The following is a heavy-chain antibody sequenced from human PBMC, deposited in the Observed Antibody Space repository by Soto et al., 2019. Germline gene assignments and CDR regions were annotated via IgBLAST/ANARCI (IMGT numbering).Heavy chain of an antibody. CDR3: ARWSSSSTVYYYYGMDV. CDR2: IWYDGSNK. J-gene: IGHJ6*02. D-gene: IGHD6-6*01. V-gene: IGHV3-33*01. CDR1: GFTFSSYG. Sequence: GGSLRLSCAASGFTFSSYGMHWVRQAPGKGLEWVAVIWYDGSNKYYADSVKGRFTISRDNSKNTLYLQMNSLRAEDTAVYYCARWSSSSTVYYYYGMDVWGQGTTVTVSS.